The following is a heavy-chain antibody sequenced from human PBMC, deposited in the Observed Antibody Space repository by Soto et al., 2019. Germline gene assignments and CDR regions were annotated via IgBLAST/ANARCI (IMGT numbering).Heavy chain of an antibody. J-gene: IGHJ6*02. D-gene: IGHD3-10*01. Sequence: PSETLSLTCTVSGGSISSGDHYWSWIRHPPGKGLEWIGYMYYSGSTYFNPSLKSRVTISVDTSKNQFSLKLGSVTAADTAVYYCARRSYYGSYGLDVWGQGTTVTVSS. CDR2: MYYSGST. CDR3: ARRSYYGSYGLDV. V-gene: IGHV4-30-4*01. CDR1: GGSISSGDHY.